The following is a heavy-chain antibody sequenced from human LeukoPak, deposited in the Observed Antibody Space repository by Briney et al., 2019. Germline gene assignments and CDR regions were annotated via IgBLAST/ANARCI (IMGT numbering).Heavy chain of an antibody. J-gene: IGHJ4*02. Sequence: GGSLRLSCAAAGFTFSSYAMQWVRQAPGKGVEWVAVISYDGSNKYYADSVKSRFTISRENSKNTLYLQMNSLRAEDTAVYYCAREGVTTGLLDYWGQGTLVTVSS. V-gene: IGHV3-30*04. D-gene: IGHD4-17*01. CDR2: ISYDGSNK. CDR1: GFTFSSYA. CDR3: AREGVTTGLLDY.